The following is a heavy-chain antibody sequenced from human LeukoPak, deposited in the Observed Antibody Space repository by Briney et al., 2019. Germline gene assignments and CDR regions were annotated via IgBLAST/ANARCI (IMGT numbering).Heavy chain of an antibody. CDR3: ARDLDCSSTSCYPDY. CDR2: ISGSGGST. V-gene: IGHV3-23*01. CDR1: GFAVGSNY. D-gene: IGHD2-2*01. J-gene: IGHJ4*02. Sequence: GGSLRLSCVASGFAVGSNYMSWVRQAPGKGLEWVSAISGSGGSTYYADSVKGRFTISRDNSKNTLYLQMNSLRAEDTAVYYCARDLDCSSTSCYPDYWGQGTLVTVSS.